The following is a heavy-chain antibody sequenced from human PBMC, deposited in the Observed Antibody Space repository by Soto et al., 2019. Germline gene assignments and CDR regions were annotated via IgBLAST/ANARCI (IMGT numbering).Heavy chain of an antibody. J-gene: IGHJ3*02. D-gene: IGHD1-26*01. CDR3: ARDPLGSYQHAFDI. Sequence: ASVKVSCKASGYTFTGYYMHWVRQAPGQGLEWMGWINPNSGGTNYAQKFQGWVTMTRDTSISTAFMELSRLRSDDTAVDYCARDPLGSYQHAFDIWGQGTMVTVSS. CDR1: GYTFTGYY. V-gene: IGHV1-2*04. CDR2: INPNSGGT.